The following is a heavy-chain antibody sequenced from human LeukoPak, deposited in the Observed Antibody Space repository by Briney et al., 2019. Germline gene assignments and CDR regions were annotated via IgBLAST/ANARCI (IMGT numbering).Heavy chain of an antibody. J-gene: IGHJ6*03. Sequence: GGSLRLSCAASGFTFDDYGMSWVRQAPGKGLEWVSGINWNGGSTGYADSVKGRFTISRDNAKNSLYVQMNSLRAEDTALYHCARTGTYSDGDYYYYMDVWGKGTTVTVSS. CDR1: GFTFDDYG. V-gene: IGHV3-20*01. CDR2: INWNGGST. CDR3: ARTGTYSDGDYYYYMDV. D-gene: IGHD2-21*01.